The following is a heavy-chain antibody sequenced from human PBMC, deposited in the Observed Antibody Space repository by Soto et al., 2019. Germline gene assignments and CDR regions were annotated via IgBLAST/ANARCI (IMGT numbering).Heavy chain of an antibody. Sequence: PGGSLRLSCAASGFTFSSYWMHWVRQAPGKGLVWVSRINSDGSSTSYADSVKGRFTISRDDAKNTLYLQMNSLRAEDTAVYYCARGPLGPRDGTSYWGQGTLVTVSS. V-gene: IGHV3-74*01. J-gene: IGHJ4*02. CDR1: GFTFSSYW. CDR3: ARGPLGPRDGTSY. CDR2: INSDGSST.